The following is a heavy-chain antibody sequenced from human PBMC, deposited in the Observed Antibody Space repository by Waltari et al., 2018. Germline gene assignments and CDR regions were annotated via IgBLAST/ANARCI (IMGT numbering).Heavy chain of an antibody. V-gene: IGHV4-59*01. CDR3: ACYDILTGSFDY. D-gene: IGHD3-9*01. CDR1: GGSISSSY. J-gene: IGHJ4*02. Sequence: QVQLQESGPGLVKPSETLSLTCTVSGGSISSSYWSWIRQPPGKGLEWIGYIYYSGSTNYNPSLKSRVTISVDTSKNQFSLKLSSVTAADTAVYYCACYDILTGSFDYWGQGTLVTVSS. CDR2: IYYSGST.